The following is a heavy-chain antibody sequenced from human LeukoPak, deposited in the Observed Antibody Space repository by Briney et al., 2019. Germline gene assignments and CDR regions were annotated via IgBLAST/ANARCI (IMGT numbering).Heavy chain of an antibody. CDR3: ARGDYYDSSGYYYEAPDI. CDR2: INPNSGGT. Sequence: GASVKVSCKASGYTFTGYYMHWVRQAPGQGLEWMGWINPNSGGTNYAQKFQGRVTMTRDTSISTAYMELSRLRSDDTAVYYCARGDYYDSSGYYYEAPDIWGQGTMATVSS. D-gene: IGHD3-22*01. J-gene: IGHJ3*02. CDR1: GYTFTGYY. V-gene: IGHV1-2*02.